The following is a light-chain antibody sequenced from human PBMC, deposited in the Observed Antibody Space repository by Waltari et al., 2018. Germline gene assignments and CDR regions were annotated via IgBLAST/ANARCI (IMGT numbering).Light chain of an antibody. J-gene: IGKJ1*01. CDR2: GAS. CDR1: QSISNY. Sequence: DIQMTQSPSSLSSSIGDRVTITCRASQSISNYLNWYQQKHEKAPKLLIYGASNLQSGVPSRFNGSGSATDFTLTITSVQPEDFAIYYCQQTYTSPRTFGQGTKVDVK. V-gene: IGKV1-39*01. CDR3: QQTYTSPRT.